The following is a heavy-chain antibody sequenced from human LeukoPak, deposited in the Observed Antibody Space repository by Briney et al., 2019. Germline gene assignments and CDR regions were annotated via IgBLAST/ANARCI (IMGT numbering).Heavy chain of an antibody. CDR2: ISYDGSNK. V-gene: IGHV3-30-3*01. Sequence: GGSLRLSCAASGFTFSSYAMHWVRQAPGKGLEWVAVISYDGSNKYYADSVKGRFTISRDNSKNTLYLQMNSLRAEDTAVYYCARENFGVVILDYWGQGTLVTVSS. D-gene: IGHD3-3*01. J-gene: IGHJ4*02. CDR3: ARENFGVVILDY. CDR1: GFTFSSYA.